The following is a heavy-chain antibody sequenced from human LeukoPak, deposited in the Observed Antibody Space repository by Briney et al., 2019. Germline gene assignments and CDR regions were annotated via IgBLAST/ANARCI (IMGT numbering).Heavy chain of an antibody. CDR3: VKGDYSGYTFPAFDY. CDR1: GFTFSYYA. Sequence: GGSLRLSCSASGFTFSYYAMHWVRQAPGKGLEYVSGITSSGGSTYYTDSVKGRFTISRDNSNNTLYLQMSSLRAEDTAVYYCVKGDYSGYTFPAFDYWGQGTLVTVSS. J-gene: IGHJ4*02. V-gene: IGHV3-64D*06. D-gene: IGHD5-12*01. CDR2: ITSSGGST.